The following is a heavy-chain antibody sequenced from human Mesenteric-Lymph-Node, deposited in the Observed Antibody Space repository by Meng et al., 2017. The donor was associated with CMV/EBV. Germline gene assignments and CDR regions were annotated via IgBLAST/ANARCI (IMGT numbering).Heavy chain of an antibody. D-gene: IGHD6-13*01. V-gene: IGHV3-21*04. CDR3: AKGGSRGYFDY. CDR1: GFTFSTYS. CDR2: ISSGSTYI. Sequence: LSCAASGFTFSTYSMNWVRQAPGKGLEWVSCISSGSTYIYYADSVKGRFTISRDNAKNSLYLQMNSLRAEDTAIYYCAKGGSRGYFDYWGQGALVTVSS. J-gene: IGHJ4*02.